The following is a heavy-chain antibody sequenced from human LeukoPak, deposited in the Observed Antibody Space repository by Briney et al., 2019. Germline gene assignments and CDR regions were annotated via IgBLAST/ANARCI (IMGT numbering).Heavy chain of an antibody. CDR2: INPSGGST. J-gene: IGHJ3*02. CDR1: GYTFTSYY. V-gene: IGHV1-46*01. CDR3: AREYLSKYSSTSCYRGYCGGDSDAFDI. D-gene: IGHD2-2*01. Sequence: GASVKVSCKASGYTFTSYYMHWVRQAPGQGLEWMGIINPSGGSTSYAQKFQGRVTMTRDTSTSTVYMELSSLRSEDTAVYYCAREYLSKYSSTSCYRGYCGGDSDAFDIWGQGAMVTVSS.